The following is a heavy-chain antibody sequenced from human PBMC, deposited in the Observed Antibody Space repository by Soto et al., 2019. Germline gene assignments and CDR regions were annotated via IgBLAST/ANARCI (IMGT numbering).Heavy chain of an antibody. CDR2: TYYRSKWYN. J-gene: IGHJ6*04. CDR1: GDSVSSNSAA. D-gene: IGHD2-15*01. Sequence: SQTLSLTCAISGDSVSSNSAAWNWIRQSPSRGLEWLGRTYYRSKWYNDYAVSVKNRITINPDTSKNQFSLQLNSVTPEETAVYYCARGYCRGGSCYAPLRYGMAVWGKGPTVTVS. CDR3: ARGYCRGGSCYAPLRYGMAV. V-gene: IGHV6-1*01.